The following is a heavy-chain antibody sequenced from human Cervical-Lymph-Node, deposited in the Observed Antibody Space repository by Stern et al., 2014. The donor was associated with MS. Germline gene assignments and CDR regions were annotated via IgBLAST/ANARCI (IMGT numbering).Heavy chain of an antibody. D-gene: IGHD3-16*02. V-gene: IGHV3-48*02. CDR3: ARDHYDYIWGSYRYTENFFDF. Sequence: EGQLVESGGTLVQPGGSLRLSCAASGFSFSNYGMNWVRQAPGKGLEWVSYISSSRSAIFHADSVKGRFTISRDNAKNSLHLQMTSLRDEDTAVHYCARDHYDYIWGSYRYTENFFDFWGQGTLVTVSS. CDR2: ISSSRSAI. J-gene: IGHJ4*02. CDR1: GFSFSNYG.